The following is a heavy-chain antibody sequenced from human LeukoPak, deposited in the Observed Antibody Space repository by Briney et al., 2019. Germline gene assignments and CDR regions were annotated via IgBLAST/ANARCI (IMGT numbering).Heavy chain of an antibody. V-gene: IGHV4-34*01. CDR3: AVSAAALFDP. J-gene: IGHJ5*02. Sequence: ETLSLTCAIYGGSFSGYFWSWFRQPPGKGLEWIGEINRSGSTNYNSSLSLKSRVTISVDTSKNQFSLKLSSVTAADTAVYYCAVSAAALFDPWGQGTLVTVSS. D-gene: IGHD6-6*01. CDR1: GGSFSGYF. CDR2: INRSGST.